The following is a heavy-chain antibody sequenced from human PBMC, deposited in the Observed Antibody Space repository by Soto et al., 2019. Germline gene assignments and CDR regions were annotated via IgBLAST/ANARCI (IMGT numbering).Heavy chain of an antibody. D-gene: IGHD3-3*01. V-gene: IGHV3-11*01. CDR3: VRPYYTRTRFPFHX. Sequence: GGSLRLSCTASGFDCGDYYMSWIRQAPGKGLEWVYYIYSDDGTTYYTYSVKVRFTISMDNAKNSLYLQMNSLRVEDTALYYCVRPYYTRTRFPFHXWGQGTLVTVSX. CDR2: IYSDDGTT. J-gene: IGHJ5*02. CDR1: GFDCGDYY.